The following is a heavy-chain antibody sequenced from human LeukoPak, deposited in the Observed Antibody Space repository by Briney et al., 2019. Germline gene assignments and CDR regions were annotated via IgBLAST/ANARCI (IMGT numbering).Heavy chain of an antibody. CDR1: GYTFTGYY. CDR3: ARGSKWEHLDY. D-gene: IGHD1-26*01. Sequence: EASVKVSCKASGYTFTGYYMHWVRQAPGQGLEWVGWISAYNGNTNYAQKLQGRVTMTTDTSTNTAYMELRSLRSDDTAVYYCARGSKWEHLDYWGQGTLVTVSS. V-gene: IGHV1-18*04. CDR2: ISAYNGNT. J-gene: IGHJ4*02.